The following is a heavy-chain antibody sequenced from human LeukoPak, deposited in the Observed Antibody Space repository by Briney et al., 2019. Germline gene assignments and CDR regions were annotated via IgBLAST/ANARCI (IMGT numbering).Heavy chain of an antibody. J-gene: IGHJ4*02. Sequence: GGSLRLSCAASGFAFYDYAMSWVRQPPGKGLEWVSGINDNGAKTFYADSVKGRLTISRDNSRSTLYLQMNNLRADDMAVYYCAKGHGVVTFNELFSWGQGTLVTVSS. D-gene: IGHD2-21*02. CDR2: INDNGAKT. V-gene: IGHV3-23*01. CDR3: AKGHGVVTFNELFS. CDR1: GFAFYDYA.